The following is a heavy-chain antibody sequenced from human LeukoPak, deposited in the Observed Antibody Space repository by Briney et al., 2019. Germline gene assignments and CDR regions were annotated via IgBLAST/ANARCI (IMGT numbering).Heavy chain of an antibody. J-gene: IGHJ4*02. CDR3: TTERGYSYGQFDY. CDR1: GFTFSSYA. Sequence: GGSLRLSCAASGFTFSSYAMSWVRQAPGEGLEWVSVISGSGRTTFYADSVKGRFTISRDNSKNTLYLQMNSLKTEDTAVYYCTTERGYSYGQFDYWGQGTLVTVSS. D-gene: IGHD5-18*01. V-gene: IGHV3-23*01. CDR2: ISGSGRTT.